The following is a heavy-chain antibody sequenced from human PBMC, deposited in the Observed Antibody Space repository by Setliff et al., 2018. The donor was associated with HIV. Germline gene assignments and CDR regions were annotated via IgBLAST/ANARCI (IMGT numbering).Heavy chain of an antibody. Sequence: SETLSLTCTVSGGSISTQYWSWIRQSPGKGLEWIAYIYNSESTNYNPSFKSRVTISVDTSKNQFSLKLSSVTAADTAVYYCAKDRSGSYRTFDYWGPGILVTVSS. V-gene: IGHV4-4*08. CDR3: AKDRSGSYRTFDY. CDR2: IYNSEST. D-gene: IGHD1-26*01. J-gene: IGHJ4*02. CDR1: GGSISTQY.